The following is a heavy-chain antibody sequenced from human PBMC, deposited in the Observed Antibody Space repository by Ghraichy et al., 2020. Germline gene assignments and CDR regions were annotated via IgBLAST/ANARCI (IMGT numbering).Heavy chain of an antibody. Sequence: GGSLRLSCAASGFTFSTYAMSWVRQAPGKGLEWVSTVSGNNVNTYYGDSVKGRFAISRDNSKSTLYLQMNSLRDEDTAVYYCAKPTGLYDTSRYYHHWGQGPLVTVSS. CDR3: AKPTGLYDTSRYYHH. V-gene: IGHV3-23*01. J-gene: IGHJ1*01. CDR1: GFTFSTYA. CDR2: VSGNNVNT. D-gene: IGHD3-22*01.